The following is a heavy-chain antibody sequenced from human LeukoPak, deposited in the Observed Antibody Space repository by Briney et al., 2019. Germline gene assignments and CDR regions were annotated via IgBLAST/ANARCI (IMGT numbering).Heavy chain of an antibody. J-gene: IGHJ4*02. D-gene: IGHD3-10*01. Sequence: PGGSLRLSCAAFGFTVSSNYMSWVRQAPGKGLEWVSVIYSGGSTYYADSVKGRFTISRDNSKNTLYLQMNSLRAEDTAVYYCARDPYYYGSGSYNYWGQGTLVTVSS. CDR1: GFTVSSNY. V-gene: IGHV3-53*01. CDR2: IYSGGST. CDR3: ARDPYYYGSGSYNY.